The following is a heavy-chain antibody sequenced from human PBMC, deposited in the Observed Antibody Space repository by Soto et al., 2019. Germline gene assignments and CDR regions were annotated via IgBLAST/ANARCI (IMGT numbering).Heavy chain of an antibody. D-gene: IGHD6-13*01. CDR1: GYSFYNSW. J-gene: IGHJ4*02. Sequence: EVQLLQSGADVKKPGESLNISCKMYGYSFYNSWIGWLRQVPGKGLEWMGIIYLGDSTVRYSPSFNGQVTISVDKSVSTAYLQWTALRASDTAMYYCARHRGTTWFPIPDQWGQGTLVTVSS. CDR3: ARHRGTTWFPIPDQ. V-gene: IGHV5-51*01. CDR2: IYLGDSTV.